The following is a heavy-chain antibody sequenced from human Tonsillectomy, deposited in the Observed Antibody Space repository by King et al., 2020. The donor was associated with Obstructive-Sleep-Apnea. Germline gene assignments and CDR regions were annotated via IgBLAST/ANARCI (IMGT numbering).Heavy chain of an antibody. Sequence: MQLQESGPGLVKPSQTLSLTCIVSGGSISSDGYYWSWIRQHPGKGLEWIAYIYYSGSTYYNPSLKSRVTISVDTSKNQLSLKLSSMTAADTVVYYCARGSPYYFDYWGQGTLVTVSS. D-gene: IGHD3-10*01. CDR2: IYYSGST. V-gene: IGHV4-31*03. CDR3: ARGSPYYFDY. J-gene: IGHJ4*02. CDR1: GGSISSDGYY.